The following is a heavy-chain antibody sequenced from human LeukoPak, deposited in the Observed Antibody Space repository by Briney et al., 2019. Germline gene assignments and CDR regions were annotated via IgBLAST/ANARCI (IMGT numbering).Heavy chain of an antibody. D-gene: IGHD6-6*01. CDR2: IKQDGSEK. CDR3: ARYRWAAQRKSYYYYYYMDV. Sequence: GGSLRLSCAASGFTFSSYWMSWVRQAPGKGLEWVANIKQDGSEKYYVDSVKGRFTISRDNAKNSLYLQMNSLRAEDTAVYYCARYRWAAQRKSYYYYYYMDVWGKGTTVTVSS. J-gene: IGHJ6*03. CDR1: GFTFSSYW. V-gene: IGHV3-7*01.